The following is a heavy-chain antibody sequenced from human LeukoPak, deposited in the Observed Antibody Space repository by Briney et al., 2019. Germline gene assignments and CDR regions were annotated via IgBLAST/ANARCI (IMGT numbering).Heavy chain of an antibody. D-gene: IGHD3-10*01. V-gene: IGHV3-21*01. Sequence: GGSLRLSCAASGFTFSSYSMNWVRQAPGKGLEWVSSISSSSSYIYYADSVKGRFTIPRDNAKNSLYLQMNSLRAEDTAVYYCARVSHVLLWLGELLKNWYFDLRGRGTLVTVSS. CDR3: ARVSHVLLWLGELLKNWYFDL. CDR1: GFTFSSYS. J-gene: IGHJ2*01. CDR2: ISSSSSYI.